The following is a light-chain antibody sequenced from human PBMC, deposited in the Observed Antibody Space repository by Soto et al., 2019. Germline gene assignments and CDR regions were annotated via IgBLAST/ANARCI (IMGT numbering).Light chain of an antibody. CDR1: TSTVATYDL. CDR2: EAT. V-gene: IGLV2-23*02. Sequence: QSALTQPASVSGSPGQSISISCTGTTSTVATYDLVSWYQQHPGKAPRLLIYEATKRHSGTSNRFSGSKSGNTASLTISGLQSEDDAYYYCSSFAVSVAVYVMFGGGTKLTVL. J-gene: IGLJ3*02. CDR3: SSFAVSVAVYVM.